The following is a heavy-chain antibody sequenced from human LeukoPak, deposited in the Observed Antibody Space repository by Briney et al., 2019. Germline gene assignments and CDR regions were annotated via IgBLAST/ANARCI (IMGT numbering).Heavy chain of an antibody. CDR1: GFTFSSYS. Sequence: GGSLRLSCAASGFTFSSYSMNWVRQAPGKGLEWVSYISSSSTYIYYADSVKGRFNISRDNAKNSLYLQMNSLRADDTAVYYCARDPSVYYDYWGQGTLVTVSS. CDR2: ISSSSTYI. D-gene: IGHD3-22*01. CDR3: ARDPSVYYDY. V-gene: IGHV3-21*05. J-gene: IGHJ4*02.